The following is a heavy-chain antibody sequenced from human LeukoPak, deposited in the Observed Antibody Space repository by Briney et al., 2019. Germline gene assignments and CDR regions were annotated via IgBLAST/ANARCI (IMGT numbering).Heavy chain of an antibody. Sequence: PGGSLRLSCAASGFTFSSYAMSWVRQAPGKGLEWVSAISGSGGSTYYADSVKGRFTISRDNSKNTLCLQMNSLRAEDTAVYYCARGAYDILTGYSDAFDIWGQGTMVTVSS. J-gene: IGHJ3*02. CDR3: ARGAYDILTGYSDAFDI. V-gene: IGHV3-23*01. CDR2: ISGSGGST. CDR1: GFTFSSYA. D-gene: IGHD3-9*01.